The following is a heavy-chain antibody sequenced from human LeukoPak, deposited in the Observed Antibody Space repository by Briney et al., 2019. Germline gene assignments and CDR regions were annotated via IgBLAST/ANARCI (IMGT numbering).Heavy chain of an antibody. CDR1: GFTFSSYS. CDR3: ARDPRYYYDSSGYYYPHYFDY. D-gene: IGHD3-22*01. V-gene: IGHV3-21*01. J-gene: IGHJ4*02. CDR2: ISSSSSYI. Sequence: GGSLRLSCAASGFTFSSYSMNWVRQAPGKGLEWVSSISSSSSYIYYADSVKGRFTISRDNAKNSLYLQMNSLRAEDTAVYYCARDPRYYYDSSGYYYPHYFDYWGQGTLVTVSS.